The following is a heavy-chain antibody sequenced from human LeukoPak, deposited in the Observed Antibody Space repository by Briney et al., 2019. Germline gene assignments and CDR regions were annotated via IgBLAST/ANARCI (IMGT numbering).Heavy chain of an antibody. J-gene: IGHJ4*02. CDR2: ISGSGGST. V-gene: IGHV3-23*01. CDR1: GFTFSSYA. Sequence: GGSLRLSCAASGFTFSSYAMSWVRQAPGKGLEWVSAISGSGGSTYYADSVKGRFTISRDNSKNTLYLQMNSLRAEDTAVYYCARQGYGGHSRGAADYWGQGTLVTVSS. CDR3: ARQGYGGHSRGAADY. D-gene: IGHD4-23*01.